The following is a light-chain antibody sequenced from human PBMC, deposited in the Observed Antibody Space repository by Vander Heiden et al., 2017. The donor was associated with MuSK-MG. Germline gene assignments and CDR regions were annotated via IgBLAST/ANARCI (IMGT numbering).Light chain of an antibody. Sequence: VMTQSPLSLPVTPGQPPSIPCRYSQSPPHLDGYSYLAWYQQKPGQAPQLLIYLGSNRASGVPDRFSGSGSGTEFTLKISRVEAEDVGVYYCKQDIQNPFTFGHGTKVDIK. CDR3: KQDIQNPFT. V-gene: IGKV2-28*01. J-gene: IGKJ3*01. CDR1: QSPPHLDGYSY. CDR2: LGS.